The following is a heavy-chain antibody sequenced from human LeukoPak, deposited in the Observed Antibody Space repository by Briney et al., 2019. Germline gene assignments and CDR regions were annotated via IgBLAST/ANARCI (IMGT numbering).Heavy chain of an antibody. D-gene: IGHD5-18*01. CDR3: ARGVADVNSYGYLTNFDY. J-gene: IGHJ4*02. Sequence: ASVKVSCKASGYTFTSYYMHWVRQAPGQGLEWMGIINPSGGSTSYAQKLQGRVTMTTDTSTSTAYMELRSLRSDDTAVYYCARGVADVNSYGYLTNFDYWGQGTLVTVSS. CDR1: GYTFTSYY. V-gene: IGHV1-46*01. CDR2: INPSGGST.